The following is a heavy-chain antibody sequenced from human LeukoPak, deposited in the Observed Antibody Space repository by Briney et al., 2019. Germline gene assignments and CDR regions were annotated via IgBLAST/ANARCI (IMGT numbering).Heavy chain of an antibody. J-gene: IGHJ5*02. CDR2: ISYNGSNK. CDR3: ARDRDCSSTSCSILLPHWFDP. D-gene: IGHD2-2*01. Sequence: GGSLRLSCAASGFTFSSYAMHWVRQAPGKGLEWVAVISYNGSNKYYSDSVKGRFTISRDNSKNTLYLQMNSLRAEDTAVYYCARDRDCSSTSCSILLPHWFDPWGQGTLVTVSS. V-gene: IGHV3-30-3*01. CDR1: GFTFSSYA.